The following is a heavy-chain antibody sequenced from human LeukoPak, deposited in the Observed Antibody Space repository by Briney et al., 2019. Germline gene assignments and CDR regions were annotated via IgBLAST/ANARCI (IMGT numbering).Heavy chain of an antibody. CDR2: ISSSGSTI. Sequence: PXGSLXXXCXASGFTFSDYYMSXIRQAPGKGXXWVSYISSSGSTIYYADSVKGRFTISRDNAKNSLYLQMNSLRAEDTAVYYCARVFSTYYFDYWGQGTLVTVSS. J-gene: IGHJ4*02. CDR3: ARVFSTYYFDY. V-gene: IGHV3-11*01. CDR1: GFTFSDYY.